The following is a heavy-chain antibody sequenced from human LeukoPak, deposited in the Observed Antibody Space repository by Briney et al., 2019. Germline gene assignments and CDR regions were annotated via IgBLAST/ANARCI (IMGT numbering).Heavy chain of an antibody. CDR1: GFTFDDYA. Sequence: GGSLRLSCAASGFTFDDYAMHWVRQAPGKGLEWVGRSRNKAKSYTTEYAASVKGRFTISRDDSKNSLYLQMNSLETEDTAVYYCVRVGSVSGSDYLDYWGQGTLVTVSS. CDR2: SRNKAKSYTT. D-gene: IGHD6-19*01. V-gene: IGHV3-72*01. J-gene: IGHJ4*02. CDR3: VRVGSVSGSDYLDY.